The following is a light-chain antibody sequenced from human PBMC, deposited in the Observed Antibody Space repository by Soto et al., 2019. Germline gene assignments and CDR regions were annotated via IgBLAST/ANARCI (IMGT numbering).Light chain of an antibody. CDR2: GAS. V-gene: IGKV3-15*01. J-gene: IGKJ4*01. CDR3: QQYNNWPLT. CDR1: QSVSGN. Sequence: EIVMTQSPATLSVSPGERATLSCRASQSVSGNLAWYQQKPGQAPSLLIYGASTRATGTPARFSGSGSGTEFTLTISSLQSEDFAVYYCQQYNNWPLTFGGGTKVDIK.